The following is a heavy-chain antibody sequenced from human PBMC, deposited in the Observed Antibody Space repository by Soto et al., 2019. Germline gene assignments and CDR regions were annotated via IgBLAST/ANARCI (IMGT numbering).Heavy chain of an antibody. J-gene: IGHJ4*02. CDR1: GFTFSSYA. CDR3: AKFDSSGFDY. Sequence: GRSLRLSCAASGFTFSSYAMSWVRQAPGKGLEWVSAISGSGGSTYYADSVKGRFTISRDNSKDTLYLQMNSLRAEDTAVYYCAKFDSSGFDYWGQGTLVTVSS. CDR2: ISGSGGST. V-gene: IGHV3-23*01. D-gene: IGHD3-22*01.